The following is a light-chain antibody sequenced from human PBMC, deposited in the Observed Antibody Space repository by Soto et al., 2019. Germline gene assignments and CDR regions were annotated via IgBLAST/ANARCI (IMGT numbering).Light chain of an antibody. CDR3: CSYAGSSTVVI. J-gene: IGLJ2*01. Sequence: QSVLTQPASVSGSPGQSITISCTATSSDVGSSLVSWYQQHPGKAPKLMIYEGSKRPSGVSNRFSGSKSGNTASLTISGLQAEDEADYHCCSYAGSSTVVIFGGGTKVTVL. CDR2: EGS. V-gene: IGLV2-23*03. CDR1: SSDVGSSL.